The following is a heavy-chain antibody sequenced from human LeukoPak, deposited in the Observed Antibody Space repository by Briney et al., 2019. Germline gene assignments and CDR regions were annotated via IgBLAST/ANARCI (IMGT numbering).Heavy chain of an antibody. D-gene: IGHD3-22*01. V-gene: IGHV4-59*01. CDR3: ARGVYYDSSAPGH. CDR2: IYYSGST. J-gene: IGHJ1*01. Sequence: SETLSLTCTVSGGSISSYYWSWNRQPPGKGLEWIGYIYYSGSTNYNPSPKSRVTISVDTSKNQFSLKLSSVTAADTAVYYCARGVYYDSSAPGHWGQGTLVTVSS. CDR1: GGSISSYY.